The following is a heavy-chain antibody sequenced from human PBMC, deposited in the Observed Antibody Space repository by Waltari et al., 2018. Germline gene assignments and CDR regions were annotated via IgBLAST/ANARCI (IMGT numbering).Heavy chain of an antibody. CDR2: INHSGST. D-gene: IGHD6-25*01. Sequence: VQLQQWGAGLLKPSETLSLTCAVYGGSFSGYYWSWSRPPPGQGLEWIGEINHSGSTIFDPSRRRRGTIAVDASRNHFSLKLSSVTAADTAVYYCARGVRLPCAFDIWGQGTMVTVSS. CDR3: ARGVRLPCAFDI. V-gene: IGHV4-34*01. J-gene: IGHJ3*02. CDR1: GGSFSGYY.